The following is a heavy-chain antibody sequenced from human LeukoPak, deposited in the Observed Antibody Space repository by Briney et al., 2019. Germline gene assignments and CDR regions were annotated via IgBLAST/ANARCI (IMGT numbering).Heavy chain of an antibody. V-gene: IGHV3-33*01. CDR3: ARGRRITGTTPPRNEYLQH. CDR2: IWYDGSNK. D-gene: IGHD1-7*01. CDR1: GFTFSSYG. J-gene: IGHJ1*01. Sequence: GGSLRLSCAASGFTFSSYGMQWVRQAPGKGLEWVAVIWYDGSNKYYADSVKGRFTISRDNSKNTLYLQMNSLRAEDTAVYYCARGRRITGTTPPRNEYLQHWGQGTLVTVSS.